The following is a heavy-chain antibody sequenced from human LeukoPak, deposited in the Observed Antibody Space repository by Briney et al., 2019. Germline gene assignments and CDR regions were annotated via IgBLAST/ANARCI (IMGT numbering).Heavy chain of an antibody. J-gene: IGHJ4*02. CDR3: ARGGEDDILTGYLYYSDY. D-gene: IGHD3-9*01. CDR1: GFTFSSYE. V-gene: IGHV3-48*03. Sequence: GGSLRLSCAASGFTFSSYEMNWVRQAPGKGLEWVSYISSSGSTIYYADSVKGRFTISRDNAKNSLYLQMNSLRAEDTAVYYCARGGEDDILTGYLYYSDYWGQGTLVTVSS. CDR2: ISSSGSTI.